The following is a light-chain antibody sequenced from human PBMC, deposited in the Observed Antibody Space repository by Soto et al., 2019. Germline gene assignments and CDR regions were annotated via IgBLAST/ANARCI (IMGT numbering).Light chain of an antibody. J-gene: IGLJ3*02. CDR2: EVS. CDR1: SSDVGAYNY. CDR3: CSYPGSTNLGV. Sequence: QSALTQPPSASGSPGQSVTISCTGTSSDVGAYNYVSWYQQHPGKAPKVLIFEVSKRPSGVPDRFTGSKSGNTASLTVYGLQAEDEADYYCCSYPGSTNLGVFGGGTKLTVL. V-gene: IGLV2-8*01.